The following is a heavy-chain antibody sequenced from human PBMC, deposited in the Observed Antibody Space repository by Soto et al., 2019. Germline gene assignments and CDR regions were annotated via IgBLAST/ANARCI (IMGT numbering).Heavy chain of an antibody. J-gene: IGHJ4*02. D-gene: IGHD1-26*01. CDR2: IKQDGSEK. Sequence: GGSLRLSCAASGFTFSSYWMSWVRQAPGKGLEWVANIKQDGSEKYYVDSVKGRFTISRDNAKNSLYLQMNSLRAEDTALYYCARGRVVGAILPFDYWGQGTLVTVSS. CDR1: GFTFSSYW. V-gene: IGHV3-7*05. CDR3: ARGRVVGAILPFDY.